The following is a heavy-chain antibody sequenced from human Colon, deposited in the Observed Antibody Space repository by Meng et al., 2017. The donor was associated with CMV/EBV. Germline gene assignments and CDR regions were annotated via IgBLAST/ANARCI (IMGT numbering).Heavy chain of an antibody. V-gene: IGHV4-30-4*01. J-gene: IGHJ4*02. CDR2: IYYSGST. CDR3: ARGADYGGNPLDY. D-gene: IGHD4-23*01. Sequence: KSTKALPLYDPASCRSISCGCYDWSWIRQPPGKGLEWIGYIYYSGSTYYTPSLKSRVTISVDTSKNQFSLKLSSVTAADTAVYYCARGADYGGNPLDYWGQGTLVTVSS. CDR1: CRSISCGCYD.